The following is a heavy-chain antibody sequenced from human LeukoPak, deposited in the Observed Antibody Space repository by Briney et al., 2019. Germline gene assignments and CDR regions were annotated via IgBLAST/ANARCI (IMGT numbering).Heavy chain of an antibody. Sequence: GGSLRLSCAASEFTFSGYWMSWVRQAPGKGLERVANIKQDGSEKYYIDSVKGRFTISRDNAKNSLYLQMNSLRAEDTAMYYCASGNWNDRAFDIWGQGTMVTVSS. V-gene: IGHV3-7*01. CDR3: ASGNWNDRAFDI. D-gene: IGHD1-20*01. CDR2: IKQDGSEK. CDR1: EFTFSGYW. J-gene: IGHJ3*02.